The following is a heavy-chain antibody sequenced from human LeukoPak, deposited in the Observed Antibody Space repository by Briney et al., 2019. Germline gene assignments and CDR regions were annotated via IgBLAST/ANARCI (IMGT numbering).Heavy chain of an antibody. CDR1: GGSISSYY. V-gene: IGHV4-59*01. J-gene: IGHJ3*02. Sequence: KPSETLSLTCTVSGGSISSYYWSWIRQPPGKGLEWIGYIYYSGGTNYNPSLKSRVTISVDTSKNQFSLKLSSVTAADTAVYYCARDPFPVVGATGSAFDIWGQGTMVTVSS. CDR3: ARDPFPVVGATGSAFDI. CDR2: IYYSGGT. D-gene: IGHD1-26*01.